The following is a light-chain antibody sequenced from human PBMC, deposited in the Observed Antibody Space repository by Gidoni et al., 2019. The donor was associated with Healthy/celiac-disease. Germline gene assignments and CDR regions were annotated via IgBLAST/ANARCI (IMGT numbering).Light chain of an antibody. CDR2: GAS. V-gene: IGKV3-20*01. J-gene: IGKJ4*01. CDR3: QQSTGST. Sequence: EIVLTQSPGTLSLSPGERATLSCRASQSVSSSYLAWYQQKPGQAPRLLIYGASSRATGIPDRFSGSGSGTDFTLTISRLEPEDFAVYYCQQSTGSTFGGGTKVEIK. CDR1: QSVSSSY.